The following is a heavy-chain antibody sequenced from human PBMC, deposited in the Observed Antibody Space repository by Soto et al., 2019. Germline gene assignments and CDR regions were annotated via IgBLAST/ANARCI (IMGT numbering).Heavy chain of an antibody. CDR3: ASDLPDCSSSRGFDH. Sequence: GGSLRLSCTASGFTFSDHYMSWIRQAPGKGLEWLSYISSSGSTMYYADSVKGRLTISRDNAKKSLYLQMNSLRAEDTAIYYCASDLPDCSSSRGFDHWGQGTLVTVSS. V-gene: IGHV3-11*01. J-gene: IGHJ4*02. CDR2: ISSSGSTM. CDR1: GFTFSDHY. D-gene: IGHD2-15*01.